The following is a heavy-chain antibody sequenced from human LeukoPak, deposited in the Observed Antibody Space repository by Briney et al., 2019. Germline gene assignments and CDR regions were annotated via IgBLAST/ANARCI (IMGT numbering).Heavy chain of an antibody. D-gene: IGHD2-2*02. Sequence: SVEVSCQASGGTFRSYAISWVRQATGQGVEWMGGVIPIFGTANYAQKFQGRVTITTDESTSTAYMELSSLRSEDTAVYYCARVACSSTSCYRVYYFDYWGQGTLVTVSS. V-gene: IGHV1-69*05. CDR3: ARVACSSTSCYRVYYFDY. J-gene: IGHJ4*02. CDR2: VIPIFGTA. CDR1: GGTFRSYA.